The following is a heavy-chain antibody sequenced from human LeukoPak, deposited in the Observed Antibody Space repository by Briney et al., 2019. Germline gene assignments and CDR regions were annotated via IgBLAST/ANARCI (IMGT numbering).Heavy chain of an antibody. CDR2: IWYDGSNK. CDR1: GFTFSSYG. V-gene: IGHV3-33*01. Sequence: GGSLRLSCAASGFTFSSYGMHWVRQAPGKGLEWVAVIWYDGSNKYYADSVKGRFTISRDNSKNTLYLQMNSLRAEDTAVYYCAREYRNYDYVWGSYRHEFFDYWGQGTLVTVSS. D-gene: IGHD3-16*02. J-gene: IGHJ4*02. CDR3: AREYRNYDYVWGSYRHEFFDY.